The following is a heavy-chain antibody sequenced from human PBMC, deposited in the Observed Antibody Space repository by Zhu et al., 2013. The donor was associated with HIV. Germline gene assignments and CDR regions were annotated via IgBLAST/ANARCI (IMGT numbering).Heavy chain of an antibody. J-gene: IGHJ4*02. CDR2: INPNSGDT. D-gene: IGHD3-22*01. CDR3: ARDMYYYDRSGFFYNVGSVCHY. V-gene: IGHV1-2*02. CDR1: GYTFTGYF. Sequence: QVHLVQSGAEVKKPGASVKVSCKASGYTFTGYFIHWVRQAPGQGLEWMGWINPNSGDTNYAQKFQGRVTMTRDTSVSTAFMELSSLRSDDTALYYCARDMYYYDRSGFFYNVGSVCHYWGQGTLVTVSS.